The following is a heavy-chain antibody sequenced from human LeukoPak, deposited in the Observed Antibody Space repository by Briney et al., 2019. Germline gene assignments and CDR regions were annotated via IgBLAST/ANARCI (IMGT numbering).Heavy chain of an antibody. V-gene: IGHV3-9*01. CDR2: ISWNSGSL. J-gene: IGHJ4*02. CDR3: AKDPRGYYYGSGSFD. CDR1: GFTFDDYA. Sequence: PGGSLRLSCAASGFTFDDYAMHWVRQVPGKGLEWVSGISWNSGSLGYADSVEGRFTISRDNSKNTLYLQMNSLRAEDTAVYYCAKDPRGYYYGSGSFDWGQGTLVTVSS. D-gene: IGHD3-10*01.